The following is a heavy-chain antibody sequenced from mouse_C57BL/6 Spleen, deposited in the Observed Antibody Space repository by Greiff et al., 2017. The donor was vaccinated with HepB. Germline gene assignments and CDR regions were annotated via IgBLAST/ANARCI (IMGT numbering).Heavy chain of an antibody. CDR2: IYPGDGDT. CDR1: GYAFSRSW. CDR3: ARRGDYSHWYCEV. D-gene: IGHD2-13*01. V-gene: IGHV1-80*01. J-gene: IGHJ1*03. Sequence: QVQLKESGAELVKPGASVKISCKASGYAFSRSWMHWVKQRPGKGLEWIGQIYPGDGDTNYNGKFQGTATLTADKSSSTAYMQLSRLPSEDSAVYFCARRGDYSHWYCEVGGTGTTGTVSA.